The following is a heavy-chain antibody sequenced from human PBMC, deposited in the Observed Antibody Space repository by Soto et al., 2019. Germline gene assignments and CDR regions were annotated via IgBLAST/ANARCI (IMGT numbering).Heavy chain of an antibody. CDR1: GFTFSSYS. D-gene: IGHD6-6*01. CDR3: ARGIGSSSYFDY. CDR2: VSSSSSYI. Sequence: EVQLVESGGGLVKPGGSLRLSCAASGFTFSSYSMNWVRQAPGKGLEWVSSVSSSSSYIYYADSVKGRFTISRDNAKNSLYLQMNSLRAEDTAVYYCARGIGSSSYFDYWGQGTLVTVSS. V-gene: IGHV3-21*01. J-gene: IGHJ4*02.